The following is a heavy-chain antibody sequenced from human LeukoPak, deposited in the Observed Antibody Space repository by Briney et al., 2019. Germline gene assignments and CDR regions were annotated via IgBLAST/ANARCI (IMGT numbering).Heavy chain of an antibody. J-gene: IGHJ4*02. CDR2: IRGSGGNT. CDR1: GFAFSNYA. D-gene: IGHD3-10*01. CDR3: AKDRATYYSGGFDY. Sequence: PGGSLRLSCAASGFAFSNYAMSWVRQAPGKGLEWVSTIRGSGGNTYYADSVKGRLTISRDNSKNTLYLQMNSLRAEDTAVYFCAKDRATYYSGGFDYWGQGTLLTVSS. V-gene: IGHV3-23*01.